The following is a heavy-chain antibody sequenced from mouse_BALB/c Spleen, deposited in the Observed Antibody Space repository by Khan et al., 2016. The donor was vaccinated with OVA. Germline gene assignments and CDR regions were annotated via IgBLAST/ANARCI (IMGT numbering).Heavy chain of an antibody. V-gene: IGHV14-3*02. CDR2: IDPEFGNT. D-gene: IGHD1-2*01. CDR1: GFNIKDTY. Sequence: VQLQQSGAELVKPGASVKLSCTASGFNIKDTYIHWVKQRPEQGLEWIGRIDPEFGNTKYDPKFQDKATIIADTSSNTAYLHLSSLTSEDTAVYFCTSTEIHYYGSCAMDYWGQGTSVTVSS. CDR3: TSTEIHYYGSCAMDY. J-gene: IGHJ4*01.